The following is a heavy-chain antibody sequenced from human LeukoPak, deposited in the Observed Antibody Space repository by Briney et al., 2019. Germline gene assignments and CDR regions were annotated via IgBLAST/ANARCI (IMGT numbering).Heavy chain of an antibody. CDR1: GYTFTSYY. CDR2: INPSGGST. D-gene: IGHD3-22*01. CDR3: ARVLHDYYDSSGYFDY. V-gene: IGHV1-46*01. Sequence: ASVKVSCKASGYTFTSYYMHWVRQAPGQGLEWVGIINPSGGSTSYAQKFQGRVTMTRDTSKSTVYMELSSLRYEDTAVYYCARVLHDYYDSSGYFDYWGQGTLVTVSP. J-gene: IGHJ4*02.